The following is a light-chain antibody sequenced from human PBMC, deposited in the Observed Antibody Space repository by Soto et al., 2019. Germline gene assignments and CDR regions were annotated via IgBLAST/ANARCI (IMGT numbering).Light chain of an antibody. CDR2: DAS. CDR3: QQRSNWPTWT. J-gene: IGKJ5*01. CDR1: QSVSSY. V-gene: IGKV3-11*01. Sequence: ELVLTQSPAPLSLSPGESATLSCRASQSVSSYLAWYQQKPGQAPRLLIYDASNRATGIPARFSGSGSGTDFTLTISSLEPEDFAVYYCQQRSNWPTWTFGQGTRLEI.